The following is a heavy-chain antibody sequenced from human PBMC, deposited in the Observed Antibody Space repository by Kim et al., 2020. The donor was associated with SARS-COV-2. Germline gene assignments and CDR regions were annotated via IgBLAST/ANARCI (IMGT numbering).Heavy chain of an antibody. Sequence: GGSLRLSCAASGFTFSSYSMNWVRQAPGKGLEWVSSISSSSSYIYYADSVKGRFTISRDNAKNSLYLQMNSLRAEDTAVYYCARDPPPFTLVPNYYGMDVWGQGTTVTVSS. CDR1: GFTFSSYS. CDR3: ARDPPPFTLVPNYYGMDV. D-gene: IGHD6-13*01. V-gene: IGHV3-21*01. CDR2: ISSSSSYI. J-gene: IGHJ6*02.